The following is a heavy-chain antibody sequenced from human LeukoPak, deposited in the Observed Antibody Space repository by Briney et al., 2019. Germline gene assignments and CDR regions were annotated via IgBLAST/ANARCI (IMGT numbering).Heavy chain of an antibody. Sequence: GGSLRLSCTASGFTFSNHALHWVRQAPGKGLEWLTVISYDGRNEYYADSVTGRFTISRDNSKNTVSLQLNSLRVEDAAVYYCANLGSSELRVPASQGNWGQGTLVTVSS. CDR1: GFTFSNHA. CDR2: ISYDGRNE. V-gene: IGHV3-30*04. J-gene: IGHJ4*02. CDR3: ANLGSSELRVPASQGN. D-gene: IGHD2-2*01.